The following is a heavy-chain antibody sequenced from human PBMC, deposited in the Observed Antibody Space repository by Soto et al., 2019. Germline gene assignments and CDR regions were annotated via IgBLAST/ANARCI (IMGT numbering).Heavy chain of an antibody. CDR2: INPSFGTA. CDR3: AREPRGDDYSYAVAI. CDR1: GGTFSSYS. D-gene: IGHD4-17*01. V-gene: IGHV1-69*12. Sequence: QVKLVQSGAEVKKPGSSLKISCKAYGGTFSSYSITWVRQAPGQGLEWMGGINPSFGTANYAQNFQGRVTITEDETTTTVDMELSSLKSDDTAVYYCAREPRGDDYSYAVAIGSQGTTVTSSS. J-gene: IGHJ3*02.